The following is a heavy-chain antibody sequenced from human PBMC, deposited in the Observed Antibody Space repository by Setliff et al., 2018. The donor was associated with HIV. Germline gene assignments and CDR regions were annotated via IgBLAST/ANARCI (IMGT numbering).Heavy chain of an antibody. D-gene: IGHD3-22*01. V-gene: IGHV4-4*07. CDR1: GGSISSYY. Sequence: SETLSLTCTVSGGSISSYYWSWIRQPAGKGLEWIGRIYTSGTSNYNPSLKSRVTISVDTSKNHFSLNLSSVTAADTAVYYCARLKRYYYDSSGPYSFDVWGQGTMVTVS. J-gene: IGHJ3*01. CDR3: ARLKRYYYDSSGPYSFDV. CDR2: IYTSGTS.